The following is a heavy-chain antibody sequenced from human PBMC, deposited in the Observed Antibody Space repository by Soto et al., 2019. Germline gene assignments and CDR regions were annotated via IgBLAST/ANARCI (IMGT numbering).Heavy chain of an antibody. CDR1: GFTFSTYG. D-gene: IGHD1-26*01. CDR2: ISYDGSNT. J-gene: IGHJ4*02. V-gene: IGHV3-30*18. Sequence: QVQLVESGGGVVQPGRSLRLSCAASGFTFSTYGMHWVRQAPGKGLEWVAVISYDGSNTYYADSVKGRFTISRDNSKNTLYLQMDSLRADDTAVFYCAKDRGSYFDYWGQGTLVTVSS. CDR3: AKDRGSYFDY.